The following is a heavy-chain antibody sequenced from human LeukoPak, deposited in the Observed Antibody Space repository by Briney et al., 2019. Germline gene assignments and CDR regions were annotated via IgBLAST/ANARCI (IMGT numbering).Heavy chain of an antibody. CDR2: INPSGGST. CDR3: ATAPAYSSSWLNDAFDI. V-gene: IGHV1-46*01. D-gene: IGHD6-13*01. CDR1: GYTFTSYY. Sequence: ASVKVSCKASGYTFTSYYMHWVGQAGGQGLEGMGIINPSGGSTSYAQKFQGRVTMTEDTSTDTAYMELSSLRSEHTAVYYCATAPAYSSSWLNDAFDIWGQGTMVTVSS. J-gene: IGHJ3*02.